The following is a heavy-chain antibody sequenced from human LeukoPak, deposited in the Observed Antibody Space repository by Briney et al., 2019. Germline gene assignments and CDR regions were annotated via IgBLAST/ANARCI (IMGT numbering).Heavy chain of an antibody. CDR2: MNQDGSEK. Sequence: PGRSLRLSCAASGFTFSSYWMSWVRQAPGKGLEWVANMNQDGSEKYYVDSVEGRFSISRDNAKNSQYLQMNSLRADDTAVYYCVRDSTFYYDERSIDYWGQGALVTVSS. V-gene: IGHV3-7*01. J-gene: IGHJ4*02. CDR1: GFTFSSYW. CDR3: VRDSTFYYDERSIDY. D-gene: IGHD3-16*01.